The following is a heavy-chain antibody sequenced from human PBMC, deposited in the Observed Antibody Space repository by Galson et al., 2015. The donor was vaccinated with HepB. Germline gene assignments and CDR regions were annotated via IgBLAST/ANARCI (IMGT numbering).Heavy chain of an antibody. CDR3: VFLRGNDLKPLDS. Sequence: SLRLSCAASTSIFSTYSMNWVRQAPGKGLEWISYISSSSTTIYYADSVKGRFTISRDNAKNSLYLQMNSLRDEDTAVYYCVFLRGNDLKPLDSWGLGTLVTVSS. CDR1: TSIFSTYS. D-gene: IGHD4-23*01. V-gene: IGHV3-48*02. CDR2: ISSSSTTI. J-gene: IGHJ4*02.